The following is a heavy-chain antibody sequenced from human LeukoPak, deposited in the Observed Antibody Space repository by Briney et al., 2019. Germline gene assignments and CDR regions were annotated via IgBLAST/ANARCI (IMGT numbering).Heavy chain of an antibody. CDR2: IIPIFGTA. Sequence: SVKVSCKASGGTFSSYAISWVRQAPGQGLEWMGGIIPIFGTANYAQKFQGRVTITTDASTSTAYMELSSLRSEDTAVYYCARDQGYDFWSGSLPSYYWGQGTLVTVSS. CDR1: GGTFSSYA. D-gene: IGHD3-3*01. J-gene: IGHJ4*02. V-gene: IGHV1-69*05. CDR3: ARDQGYDFWSGSLPSYY.